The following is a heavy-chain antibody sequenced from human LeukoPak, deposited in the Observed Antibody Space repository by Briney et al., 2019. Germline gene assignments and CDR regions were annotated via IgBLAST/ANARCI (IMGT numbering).Heavy chain of an antibody. V-gene: IGHV1-2*02. D-gene: IGHD3-10*01. Sequence: ASVKVSCKASGYTFTGYYMHWVRQAPGQGLEWMGWINPNRGGTNYAQKFQGRVTMTRDTSISTAYMELSRLRSDDTAVYYCARDLISTMVRGARADYYYGMDVWGQGTTVTVSS. CDR1: GYTFTGYY. CDR3: ARDLISTMVRGARADYYYGMDV. J-gene: IGHJ6*02. CDR2: INPNRGGT.